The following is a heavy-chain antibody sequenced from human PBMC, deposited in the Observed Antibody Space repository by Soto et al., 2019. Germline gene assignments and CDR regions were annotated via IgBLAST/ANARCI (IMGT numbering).Heavy chain of an antibody. V-gene: IGHV3-30-3*01. CDR3: AREPYDYVWGSCRSGLGYYGMDV. CDR1: GFTFSSYA. D-gene: IGHD3-16*02. J-gene: IGHJ6*02. Sequence: GGSLRLSCAASGFTFSSYAMHWVRQAPGKGLEWVAVISYDGSNKYYADSVKGRFTISRDNSKNTLYLQMNSLRAEDTAVYYCAREPYDYVWGSCRSGLGYYGMDVWGQGTTVTVSS. CDR2: ISYDGSNK.